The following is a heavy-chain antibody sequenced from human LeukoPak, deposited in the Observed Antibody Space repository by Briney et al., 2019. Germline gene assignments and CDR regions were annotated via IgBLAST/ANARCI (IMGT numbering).Heavy chain of an antibody. D-gene: IGHD1-1*01. CDR3: ARARNWNDGVYFDY. J-gene: IGHJ4*02. CDR2: IYHSGST. CDR1: GYSISSGFY. Sequence: SETRSLTCAVSGYSISSGFYWGWIRQPPGKGLEWIGSIYHSGSTYYNPSLKSRVTISVDTSKNQFSLKLSSVTAADTAVYYCARARNWNDGVYFDYWGQGTLVTVSS. V-gene: IGHV4-38-2*01.